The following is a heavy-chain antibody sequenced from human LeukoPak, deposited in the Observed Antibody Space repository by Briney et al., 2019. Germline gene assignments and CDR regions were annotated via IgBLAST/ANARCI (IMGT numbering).Heavy chain of an antibody. Sequence: SETLSLTCTVSGGSISSSSYYWGWFRQPPGKGLEWIGSIYYSGSTYYNPSLKSRVTISVDTSKNQFSLKLSSVTAADTAVYYCARWKYSGSRVDYFDYWGQGTLVTVSS. V-gene: IGHV4-39*07. CDR1: GGSISSSSYY. CDR3: ARWKYSGSRVDYFDY. D-gene: IGHD1-26*01. CDR2: IYYSGST. J-gene: IGHJ4*02.